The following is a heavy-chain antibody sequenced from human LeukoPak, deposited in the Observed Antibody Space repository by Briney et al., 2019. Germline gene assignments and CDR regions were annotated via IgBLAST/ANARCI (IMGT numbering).Heavy chain of an antibody. D-gene: IGHD3-3*01. CDR1: GFTFDDYG. CDR3: ARERGSGYYYYFDY. CDR2: INWNGGST. V-gene: IGHV3-20*04. Sequence: PGGSLRLPCAASGFTFDDYGMRRVRQTPGMGLEWGSGINWNGGSTDYADSVKGRFTISRDNAKNSQYLQMNSLRAEDTALYYCARERGSGYYYYFDYWGQGTLVTVSS. J-gene: IGHJ4*02.